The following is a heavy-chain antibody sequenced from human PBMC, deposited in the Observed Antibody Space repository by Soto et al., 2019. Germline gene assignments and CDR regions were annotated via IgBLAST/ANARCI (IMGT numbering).Heavy chain of an antibody. J-gene: IGHJ3*02. CDR1: GFTFSSYG. CDR3: ATSGEYSYGHHDAFDI. D-gene: IGHD5-18*01. Sequence: GESLKISCAASGFTFSSYGMHWVRQAPGKGLEWVAVIWYDGSNKYYADSVKGRFTISRDNSKNTLYLQMNSLRAEDTAVYYCATSGEYSYGHHDAFDIWGQGTMVTVS. CDR2: IWYDGSNK. V-gene: IGHV3-33*01.